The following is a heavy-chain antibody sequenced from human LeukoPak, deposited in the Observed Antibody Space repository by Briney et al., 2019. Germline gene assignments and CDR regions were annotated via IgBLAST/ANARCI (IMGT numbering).Heavy chain of an antibody. CDR1: GGSISSSSYY. CDR2: IYYSGST. Sequence: SETLSLTCTVSGGSISSSSYYWGWIRQPPGKGLEWIGSIYYSGSTYYNPSLKSRVTISVDTSKNQFSLKLSSVTAADTAVYYCARRGYDSSGYYYLVWGQGTLVTVSS. CDR3: ARRGYDSSGYYYLV. D-gene: IGHD3-22*01. J-gene: IGHJ4*02. V-gene: IGHV4-39*01.